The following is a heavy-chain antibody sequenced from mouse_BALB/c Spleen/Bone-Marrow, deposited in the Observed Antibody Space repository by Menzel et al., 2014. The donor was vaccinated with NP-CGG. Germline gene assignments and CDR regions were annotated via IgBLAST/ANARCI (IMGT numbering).Heavy chain of an antibody. D-gene: IGHD2-14*01. V-gene: IGHV1-77*01. CDR3: TIYYRSFAY. CDR1: GYTFTDSF. Sequence: VQLVESGPELVKPGASVKMSCKASGYTFTDSFISWVKQRTGQGLEWIGEIYPGSGSTYYNEKFKGKATLTADKSSNTAYTQLSSLTSEDSAVYYCTIYYRSFAYWGQGTLVTVSA. J-gene: IGHJ3*01. CDR2: IYPGSGST.